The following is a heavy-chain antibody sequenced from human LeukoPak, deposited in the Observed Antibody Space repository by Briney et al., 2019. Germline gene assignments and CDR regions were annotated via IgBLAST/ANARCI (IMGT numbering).Heavy chain of an antibody. CDR1: GYTFTGYY. D-gene: IGHD3-10*01. Sequence: ASVKVSCTASGYTFTGYYMHWVRQAPGQGLEWMGWINPNSGGTNYAQKFQGRVTMTRDTSISTAYMELSRLRSDDTAVYYCARELFTMVRGVKGLDYWGQGALVTVSS. CDR2: INPNSGGT. J-gene: IGHJ4*02. CDR3: ARELFTMVRGVKGLDY. V-gene: IGHV1-2*02.